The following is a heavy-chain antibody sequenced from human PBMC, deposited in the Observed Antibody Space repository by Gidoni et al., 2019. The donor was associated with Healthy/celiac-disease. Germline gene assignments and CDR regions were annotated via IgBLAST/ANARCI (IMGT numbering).Heavy chain of an antibody. CDR3: AREGWDDSSGYFAFDI. CDR1: GFTFSSYA. CDR2: ISYDGSNK. V-gene: IGHV3-30-3*01. Sequence: QVQLVESGGGVVQPGRSLRLSCAASGFTFSSYAMHWVRQAPGKGLEWVAVISYDGSNKYYADSVKGRFTISRDNSKNTLYLQMNSLRAEDTAVYYCAREGWDDSSGYFAFDIWGQGTMVTVSS. J-gene: IGHJ3*02. D-gene: IGHD3-22*01.